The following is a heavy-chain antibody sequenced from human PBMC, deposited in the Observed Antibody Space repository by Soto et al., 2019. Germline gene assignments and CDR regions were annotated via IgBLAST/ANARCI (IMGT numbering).Heavy chain of an antibody. CDR1: GFSFSSYT. V-gene: IGHV3-48*01. CDR3: AREREYCSGGNCYETGSDY. D-gene: IGHD2-15*01. CDR2: ISSSSTTI. J-gene: IGHJ4*02. Sequence: EVQVVESGGGLVRPGGSLRLSCVASGFSFSSYTMHWVRQVPGRGLEWVSDISSSSTTIDHAASVQGRFTVSRDNAKNPLYLQMNRLRAEYSAVYYWAREREYCSGGNCYETGSDYWGQGTLITVSS.